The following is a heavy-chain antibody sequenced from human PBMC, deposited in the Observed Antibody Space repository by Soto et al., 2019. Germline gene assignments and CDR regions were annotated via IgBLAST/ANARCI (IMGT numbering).Heavy chain of an antibody. CDR1: GGTFSTYT. CDR2: ISPGIDIR. D-gene: IGHD2-15*01. Sequence: QVQLVQSGAEVKKPGSSVKVSCKASGGTFSTYTLYWVRQAPGQGLEWMGGISPGIDIRDYAQKFQGRLTIPADEPTSTVYTQLSTLISEDTALYYCAGGMCFGGSCYLDVWGQGTLVTVSS. CDR3: AGGMCFGGSCYLDV. V-gene: IGHV1-69*12. J-gene: IGHJ4*02.